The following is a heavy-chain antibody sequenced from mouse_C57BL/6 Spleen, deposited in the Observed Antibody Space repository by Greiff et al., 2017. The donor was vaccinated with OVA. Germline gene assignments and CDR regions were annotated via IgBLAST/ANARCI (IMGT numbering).Heavy chain of an antibody. CDR3: ARRSLDY. Sequence: EVKLMESGPELVKPGASVKIPCKASGYTFTDYNMDWVKQSHGKSLEWIGDINPNNGGTIYNQKFKGKATLTVDKSSSTAYMELRSLTSEDTAVYYCARRSLDYWGQGTTLTVSS. V-gene: IGHV1-18*01. CDR2: INPNNGGT. J-gene: IGHJ2*01. CDR1: GYTFTDYN.